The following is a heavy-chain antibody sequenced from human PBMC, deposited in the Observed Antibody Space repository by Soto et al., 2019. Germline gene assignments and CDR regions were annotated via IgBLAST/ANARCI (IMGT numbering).Heavy chain of an antibody. J-gene: IGHJ3*02. D-gene: IGHD3-3*02. CDR1: GDSISSSNSH. CDR2: VYYGGAIFYSGNI. Sequence: NPSETLSLTCTVSGDSISSSNSHWGWTRQPPGKGLEYIGSVYYGGAIFYSGNIYYNPSLKSRVTISVDTSKNQFSLRLSSVTAADTGVYYCVRYDRINMKPYSPEGFHTWGQGTMVTVSS. CDR3: VRYDRINMKPYSPEGFHT. V-gene: IGHV4-39*01.